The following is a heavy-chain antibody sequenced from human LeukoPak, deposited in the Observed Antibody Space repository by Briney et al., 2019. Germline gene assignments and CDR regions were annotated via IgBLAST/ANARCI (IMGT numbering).Heavy chain of an antibody. V-gene: IGHV3-30*02. CDR1: GFIFSDYG. CDR3: ANYDTRGDFDY. CDR2: IRNDDSDR. Sequence: PGGSLRLSCAASGFIFSDYGMHWVRQAPGQGLDWVAFIRNDDSDRDYADSVRGRFTISRDNSRNTLYLQMRNLRPEDTGVYYCANYDTRGDFDYWGQGTQVNVSA. J-gene: IGHJ4*02. D-gene: IGHD3-22*01.